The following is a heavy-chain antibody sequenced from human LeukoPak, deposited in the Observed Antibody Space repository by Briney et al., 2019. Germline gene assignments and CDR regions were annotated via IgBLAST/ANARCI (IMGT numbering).Heavy chain of an antibody. Sequence: GGSLKLSCAASGFTFNNYAMSWVRQAPGKGLEWVSAISGSGGATYYADSVKGRFTISRDNSKNTLYLQMNSLRAEDTALYYCASLDYFDSSDYGDYWGQGTLVTVSS. J-gene: IGHJ4*02. D-gene: IGHD3-22*01. V-gene: IGHV3-23*01. CDR3: ASLDYFDSSDYGDY. CDR1: GFTFNNYA. CDR2: ISGSGGAT.